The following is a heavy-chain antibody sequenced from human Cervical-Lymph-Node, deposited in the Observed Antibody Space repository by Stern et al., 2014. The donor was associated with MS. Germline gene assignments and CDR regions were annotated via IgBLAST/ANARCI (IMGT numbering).Heavy chain of an antibody. V-gene: IGHV4-61*02. CDR1: GGSISSGNFY. D-gene: IGHD2-21*02. Sequence: QVQLQESGPGLVKPSQTLSLTCTVSGGSISSGNFYWSWIRQPAEKGLEWVGRVHTSGNTHYNPSLSSRVTVSLDTSQHQFSLKLSSATAADTAVYYCARATATADVFDYWGQGTLVTVSS. CDR3: ARATATADVFDY. CDR2: VHTSGNT. J-gene: IGHJ4*02.